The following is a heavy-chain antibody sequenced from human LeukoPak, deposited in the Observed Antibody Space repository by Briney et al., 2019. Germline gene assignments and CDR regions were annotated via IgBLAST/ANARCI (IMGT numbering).Heavy chain of an antibody. CDR3: ARDRYYYDSSGYSDDAFDI. Sequence: SETLSLTCTVSGGSISSGGYYWSWIRQHPGKGLEWIGYIYYSGSTYYNPSLKSRVTISVDTSKNQFSLKLSSVTAADTAVYYCARDRYYYDSSGYSDDAFDIWGQGTMVTVSS. D-gene: IGHD3-22*01. CDR1: GGSISSGGYY. V-gene: IGHV4-31*03. J-gene: IGHJ3*02. CDR2: IYYSGST.